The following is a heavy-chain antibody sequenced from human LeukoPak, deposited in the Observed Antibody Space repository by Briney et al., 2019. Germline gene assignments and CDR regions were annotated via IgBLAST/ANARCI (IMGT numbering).Heavy chain of an antibody. Sequence: SETLSLTCTVSGGSIRSDSYYWTWIRQNPGKGLEWIGFIYHSGSTYYNPSLKSRLTISVDTSKNQFSLKLSSATAADTAVYYCAREGVYYDILAAYYRPYYFDFWGQGTLVTVYS. CDR1: GGSIRSDSYY. D-gene: IGHD3-9*01. CDR2: IYHSGST. CDR3: AREGVYYDILAAYYRPYYFDF. V-gene: IGHV4-31*03. J-gene: IGHJ4*02.